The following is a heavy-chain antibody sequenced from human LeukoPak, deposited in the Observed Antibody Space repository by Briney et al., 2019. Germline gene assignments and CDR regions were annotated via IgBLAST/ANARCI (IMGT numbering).Heavy chain of an antibody. V-gene: IGHV4-59*01. D-gene: IGHD6-13*01. CDR3: ARGDSGSWYSLDY. CDR2: IYFSGST. CDR1: GGSISSYY. Sequence: SETLSLTCTVSGGSISSYYWSWIRQPPGKGLEWIGYIYFSGSTNYNPSLKSRVTISVDTSKNQFSLKLTSVTAADTAVYYCARGDSGSWYSLDYWGQGTLVTVSS. J-gene: IGHJ4*02.